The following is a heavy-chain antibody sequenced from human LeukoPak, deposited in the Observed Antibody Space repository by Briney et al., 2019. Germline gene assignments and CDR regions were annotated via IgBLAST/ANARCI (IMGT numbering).Heavy chain of an antibody. CDR1: GYTLTELS. V-gene: IGHV1-24*01. D-gene: IGHD3-22*01. J-gene: IGHJ4*02. Sequence: ASVKVSCKVSGYTLTELSMHWVRQAPGKGLEWMGGFDPEDGETIYAQKFQGRVTMTEDTSTDTAYMELSSLRSEDTAVYYCATESPAYYYDSSETLYYFDYWGQGTLVTVSS. CDR3: ATESPAYYYDSSETLYYFDY. CDR2: FDPEDGET.